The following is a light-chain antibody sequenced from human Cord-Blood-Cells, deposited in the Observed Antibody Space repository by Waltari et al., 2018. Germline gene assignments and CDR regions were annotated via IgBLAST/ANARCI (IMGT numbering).Light chain of an antibody. CDR3: CSYAGSYTFGVV. Sequence: QSALTQPRSVSGSPGQPVTISCTGTSSDVGGYNYVSWYQQHPAKAPKLMIYDVSKRPSGVPDRFSGSKSGNTASLTISGLQADDEADYYCCSYAGSYTFGVVFGGGTKLTVL. V-gene: IGLV2-11*01. CDR1: SSDVGGYNY. CDR2: DVS. J-gene: IGLJ2*01.